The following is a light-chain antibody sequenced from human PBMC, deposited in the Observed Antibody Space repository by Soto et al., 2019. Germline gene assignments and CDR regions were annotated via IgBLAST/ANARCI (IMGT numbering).Light chain of an antibody. Sequence: QSVLTQPPSVSGAPGQRVTISCTGSSSNIGAGYDVHWYQQLPGTAPKLLIYGNNNRPSGVPDRFSGYKSGTSASLAITGRQAEHEADYYCQSYDSSLSGWVFGGGTKLTVL. V-gene: IGLV1-40*01. CDR1: SSNIGAGYD. CDR3: QSYDSSLSGWV. J-gene: IGLJ3*02. CDR2: GNN.